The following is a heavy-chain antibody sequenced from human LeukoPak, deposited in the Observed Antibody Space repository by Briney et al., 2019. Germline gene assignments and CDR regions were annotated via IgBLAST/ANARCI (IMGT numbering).Heavy chain of an antibody. D-gene: IGHD2-21*02. Sequence: PGGSLRHSCAASGFTFSSYAMHWVRQAPGKGLEYVSAISSNGGSTYYANSVKGRFTISRDNSKNTLYLQMGSLRAEDMAVYYCARDRAYCGGDCYPWYYFDYWGQGTLVTVSS. J-gene: IGHJ4*02. V-gene: IGHV3-64*01. CDR3: ARDRAYCGGDCYPWYYFDY. CDR1: GFTFSSYA. CDR2: ISSNGGST.